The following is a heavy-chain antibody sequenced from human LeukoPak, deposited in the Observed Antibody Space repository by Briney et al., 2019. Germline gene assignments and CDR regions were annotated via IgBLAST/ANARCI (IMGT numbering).Heavy chain of an antibody. V-gene: IGHV3-7*01. Sequence: PGGSLRLSCAASGFTVSSNYMSWVRQAPGKGLEWVANVKQDGSEKYYVDSVKGRFTISRDNAKNSLYLQMDSLRAEDTAVYYCARPGSTWRFDYWGQGTLVTVSS. CDR3: ARPGSTWRFDY. CDR2: VKQDGSEK. D-gene: IGHD2-2*01. J-gene: IGHJ4*02. CDR1: GFTVSSNY.